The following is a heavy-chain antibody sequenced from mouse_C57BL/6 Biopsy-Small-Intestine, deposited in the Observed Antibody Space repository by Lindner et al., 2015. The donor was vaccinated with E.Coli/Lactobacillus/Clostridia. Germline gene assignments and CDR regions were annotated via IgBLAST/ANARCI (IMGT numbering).Heavy chain of an antibody. D-gene: IGHD1-1*01. V-gene: IGHV3-8*01. J-gene: IGHJ2*01. CDR2: ISYSGGT. CDR3: ARLGGSSYFYFDY. CDR1: GYSITSDY. Sequence: VQLQESGPGLAKPSQTLSLTCSVTGYSITSDYWNWIREFPGNKLEYMGFISYSGGTYYNPFLKSRISITRDTSKNQFYLQLNSVTAEDTATYYCARLGGSSYFYFDYWGQDTTLTVSS.